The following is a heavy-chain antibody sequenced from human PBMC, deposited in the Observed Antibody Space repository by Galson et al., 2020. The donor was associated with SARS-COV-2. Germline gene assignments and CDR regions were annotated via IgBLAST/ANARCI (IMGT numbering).Heavy chain of an antibody. V-gene: IGHV4-39*01. J-gene: IGHJ3*02. Sequence: SETLSLTCTVSGGSISSSSYYWGWIRQPPGKGLEWIGSIYYSGSTYYNPSLKSRVTISVDTSKNQFSLKLSSVTAADTAVYYCARHGEITMIVVVIRGAFDIWGQGTMVTVSS. D-gene: IGHD3-22*01. CDR2: IYYSGST. CDR1: GGSISSSSYY. CDR3: ARHGEITMIVVVIRGAFDI.